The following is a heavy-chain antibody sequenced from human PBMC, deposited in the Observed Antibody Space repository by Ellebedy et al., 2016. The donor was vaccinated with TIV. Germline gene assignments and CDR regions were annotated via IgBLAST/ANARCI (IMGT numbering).Heavy chain of an antibody. CDR3: ARADGYYDSSNYFLDAFDI. CDR1: GFTFSSYN. V-gene: IGHV3-21*01. D-gene: IGHD3-22*01. J-gene: IGHJ3*02. Sequence: GESLKISCAASGFTFSSYNMNWVRQAPGKGLEWVSSISSSTSSIYYADSVKGRFTISRDNAKNSLYLQMNSLRAEDTAVYHCARADGYYDSSNYFLDAFDIWGQGTMVTVSS. CDR2: ISSSTSSI.